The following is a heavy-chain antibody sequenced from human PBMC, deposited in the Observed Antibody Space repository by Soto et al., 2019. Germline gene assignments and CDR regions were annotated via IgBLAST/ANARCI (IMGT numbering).Heavy chain of an antibody. CDR3: ARFGYSTHNDGGSFDY. CDR2: IYHSGST. D-gene: IGHD6-13*01. Sequence: QVQLQESGPGLVKPSGTLSLTCAVSGGSISSSNWWSWVRQPPGKGLEWIGEIYHSGSTNYNPSLKVRVTKSVDKAKNQFPLKLRPVTAADTAVYYCARFGYSTHNDGGSFDYWGQGTLVTVSS. J-gene: IGHJ4*02. CDR1: GGSISSSNW. V-gene: IGHV4-4*02.